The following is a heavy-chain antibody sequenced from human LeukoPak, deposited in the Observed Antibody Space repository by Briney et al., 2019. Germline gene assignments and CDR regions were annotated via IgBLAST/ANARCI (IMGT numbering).Heavy chain of an antibody. CDR1: GVSISSGSYY. D-gene: IGHD3-22*01. CDR3: AREHDRSGYSIGHYFDY. V-gene: IGHV4-61*02. CDR2: IYTSGST. J-gene: IGHJ4*02. Sequence: SETLSLTCTVSGVSISSGSYYWSWLPQPAGQGLEWIGRIYTSGSTNYNPSLKSRVTISVDTSKNQFSLKLSSVTAADTAVYYCAREHDRSGYSIGHYFDYWGQGTLVTVSS.